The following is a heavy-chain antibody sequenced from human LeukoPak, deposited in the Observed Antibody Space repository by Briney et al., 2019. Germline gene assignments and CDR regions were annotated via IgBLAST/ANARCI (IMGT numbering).Heavy chain of an antibody. CDR3: ARGSHDSSGYDDY. V-gene: IGHV1-69*13. CDR1: GYTFTGYY. CDR2: IIPIFGTA. J-gene: IGHJ4*02. Sequence: SVKVSCKASGYTFTGYYMHWVRQAPGQGLEWMGGIIPIFGTANYAQKFQGRVTITADESTSTAYMELSSLRSEDTAVYYCARGSHDSSGYDDYWGQGTLVTVSS. D-gene: IGHD3-22*01.